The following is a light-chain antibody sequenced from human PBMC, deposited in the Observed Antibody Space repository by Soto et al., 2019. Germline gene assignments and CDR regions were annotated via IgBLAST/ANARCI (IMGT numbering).Light chain of an antibody. J-gene: IGKJ3*01. CDR1: QSVSSY. Sequence: EIVLTQSPATLSLSPGERATLSCRASQSVSSYLAWYQQKPGQAPRLLIYDASNRATAIPARFSGSGSGTDFTLSISSLEPEDCAVYYCQQSSTLFGPGTKVDIK. V-gene: IGKV3-11*01. CDR2: DAS. CDR3: QQSSTL.